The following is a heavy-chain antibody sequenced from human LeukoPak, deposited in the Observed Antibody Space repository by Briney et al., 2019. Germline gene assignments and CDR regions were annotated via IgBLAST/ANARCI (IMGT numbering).Heavy chain of an antibody. CDR1: GFTFSSYA. V-gene: IGHV3-23*01. CDR2: ISGSGGST. J-gene: IGHJ3*02. CDR3: AKGGDDTPYAFDI. Sequence: GGSLRLSCAASGFTFSSYAMSWVRQAPGKGLEWVSAISGSGGSTYYAGSVKGRFTISRDNSKNTLYLQMNSLRAEDTAVYYCAKGGDDTPYAFDIWGQGTMVTVSS. D-gene: IGHD2-21*02.